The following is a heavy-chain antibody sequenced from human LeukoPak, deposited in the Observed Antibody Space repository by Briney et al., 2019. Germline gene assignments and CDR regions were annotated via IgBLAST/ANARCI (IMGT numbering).Heavy chain of an antibody. D-gene: IGHD3-10*01. CDR3: ASRRFGELFSS. Sequence: PSETLSLTCSVSGGSISSGIYSWGWIRQPPGKGLEWIGEINHSGSTNYNPSLKSRVTISVDTSKNQFSLKLTSVTAADTAVYYCASRRFGELFSSWGQGTLVTVSS. J-gene: IGHJ5*02. V-gene: IGHV4-39*07. CDR2: INHSGST. CDR1: GGSISSGIYS.